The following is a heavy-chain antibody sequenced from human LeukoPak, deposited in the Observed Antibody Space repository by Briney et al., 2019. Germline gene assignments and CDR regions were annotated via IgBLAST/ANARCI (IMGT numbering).Heavy chain of an antibody. J-gene: IGHJ4*02. V-gene: IGHV3-48*01. CDR1: GFTFSSYD. CDR3: AREGDGDAEGGFDY. Sequence: GGSLRLSCAASGFTFSSYDMNWVRQAPGKGLEWVSYINNNNSTRYYADSVKGRFTISRDNAKNSLYLQMNSLRAEDTAVYYCAREGDGDAEGGFDYWGQGTLVTVSS. CDR2: INNNNSTR. D-gene: IGHD5-24*01.